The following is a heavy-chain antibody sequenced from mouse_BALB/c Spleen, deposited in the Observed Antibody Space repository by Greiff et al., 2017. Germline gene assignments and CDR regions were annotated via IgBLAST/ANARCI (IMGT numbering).Heavy chain of an antibody. V-gene: IGHV1S56*01. J-gene: IGHJ2*01. Sequence: QVQLKQSGPELVKPGASVKMSCKASGYTFTSYYIHWVQQRPGQGLEWIGWIYPGDGSTKYNEKFKGKTTLTADKSSSTAYMLLSSLTSEDSAIYFCAKSYYGSSYYFDYWGQGTTLTVSS. CDR3: AKSYYGSSYYFDY. CDR2: IYPGDGST. D-gene: IGHD1-1*01. CDR1: GYTFTSYY.